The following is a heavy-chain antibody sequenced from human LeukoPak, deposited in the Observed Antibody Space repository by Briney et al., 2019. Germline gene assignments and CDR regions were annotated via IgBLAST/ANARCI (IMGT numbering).Heavy chain of an antibody. Sequence: GGSLRLSCAASGFTFSDYYMSWIRQAPGKGLEWVSYISSGGSTIYYADSVKGRFTISRDNAKNSLYLQMNSLRAEDTAVYYCSRDRITIFGVVNGAGAYGMDVWGQGTTVTVSS. CDR1: GFTFSDYY. D-gene: IGHD3-3*01. CDR3: SRDRITIFGVVNGAGAYGMDV. CDR2: ISSGGSTI. J-gene: IGHJ6*02. V-gene: IGHV3-11*01.